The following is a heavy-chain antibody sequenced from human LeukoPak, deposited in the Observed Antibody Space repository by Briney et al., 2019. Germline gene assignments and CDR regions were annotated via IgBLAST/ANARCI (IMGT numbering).Heavy chain of an antibody. CDR2: IYYSGST. J-gene: IGHJ6*02. D-gene: IGHD4-17*01. Sequence: SETLSLTCTVSGVSISSYYWRWIRQPPGKGLEWIGYIYYSGSTNYNPSLRSRVTISVDTSKNQFSLKLSSVTAADTAVYYCARDRTVTTSYYYYGMDVWGQGTTVTVSS. CDR1: GVSISSYY. V-gene: IGHV4-59*01. CDR3: ARDRTVTTSYYYYGMDV.